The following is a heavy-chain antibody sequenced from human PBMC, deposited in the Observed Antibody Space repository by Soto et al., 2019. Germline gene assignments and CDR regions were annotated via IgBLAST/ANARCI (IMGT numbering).Heavy chain of an antibody. V-gene: IGHV4-39*07. CDR2: INHSGST. D-gene: IGHD3-10*01. CDR3: ARGTTRYSYGSGRYWSSYFDF. Sequence: SETLSHTCTVSGGSIISSSYYWSWIRQPPGKGLEWIGEINHSGSTNYNPSLKSRVTISVDTSKNQFSLKLSSVTAADTAVYSCARGTTRYSYGSGRYWSSYFDFWGQGTLVTVSS. CDR1: GGSIISSSYY. J-gene: IGHJ4*02.